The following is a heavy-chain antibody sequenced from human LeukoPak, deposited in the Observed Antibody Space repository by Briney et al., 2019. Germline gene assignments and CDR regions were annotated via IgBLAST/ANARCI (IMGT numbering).Heavy chain of an antibody. CDR3: ARASPPVRYGPMDYYYGMDV. D-gene: IGHD3-16*01. V-gene: IGHV3-21*01. CDR2: ISSSSSYI. J-gene: IGHJ6*02. Sequence: PGGSLRLSCAASGFTFSSYSMNWVRQAPGKGLEWVSSISSSSSYIYYADSVKGRFTISRDNAKNSLYLQMNSLRAEDTAVYYCARASPPVRYGPMDYYYGMDVWGQGTTVTVSS. CDR1: GFTFSSYS.